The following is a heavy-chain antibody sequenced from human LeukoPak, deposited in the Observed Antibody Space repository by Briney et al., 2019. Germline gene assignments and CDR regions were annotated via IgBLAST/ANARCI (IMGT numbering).Heavy chain of an antibody. CDR3: ARVKVSAYYGMDI. CDR1: GFTFSNYW. D-gene: IGHD2-15*01. J-gene: IGHJ6*02. CDR2: VNQGESEK. Sequence: GGSLRLSCAASGFTFSNYWMSWGRQAPGQGLEWVANVNQGESEKYYVDSVKGRFTISRDNAKNSLYLQMNTLRAEDTAVYYCARVKVSAYYGMDIWGQGTTVTVSS. V-gene: IGHV3-7*05.